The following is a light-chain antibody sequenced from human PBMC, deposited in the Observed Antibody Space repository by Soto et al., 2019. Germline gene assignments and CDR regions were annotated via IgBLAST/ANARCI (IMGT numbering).Light chain of an antibody. J-gene: IGKJ3*01. Sequence: DIQMTQSPSSLSASVGDRVTITCRASQSISSYLNWYQQKPGKAPKLLIYAASSLQSGVPSRFSGSGSGTDFTLTISSLQPEDFATYYCQQSYSTPLTFGPEPKVDIK. V-gene: IGKV1-39*01. CDR3: QQSYSTPLT. CDR1: QSISSY. CDR2: AAS.